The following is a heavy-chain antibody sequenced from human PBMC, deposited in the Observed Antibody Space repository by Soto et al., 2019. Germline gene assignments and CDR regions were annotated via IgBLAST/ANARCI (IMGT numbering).Heavy chain of an antibody. CDR1: GGSISSGGYY. V-gene: IGHV4-31*03. D-gene: IGHD2-2*01. CDR2: IYYSGST. Sequence: SETLSLTCTVSGGSISSGGYYWSWIRQHPGKGLEWIGDIYYSGSTYYNPSLKSRVTISVDTSKNQFSLKLSSVTAADTAVYYCARVGRGVVPAAKVAFDIWGQGTMVTVSS. J-gene: IGHJ3*02. CDR3: ARVGRGVVPAAKVAFDI.